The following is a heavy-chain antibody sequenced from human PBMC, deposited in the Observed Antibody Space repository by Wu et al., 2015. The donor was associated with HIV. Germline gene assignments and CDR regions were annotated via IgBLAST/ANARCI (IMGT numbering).Heavy chain of an antibody. J-gene: IGHJ6*02. CDR1: GGTFSSST. CDR3: AREDYLEDSKYYALRDYYYGLDV. Sequence: QVLLVQSGTEMKKSGSSVKVSCKVSGGTFSSSTFTWVRQSPGQGFEWMGGIIPIFKSATYAQPFQGRLTITADESTRTIFMELTSLKIDDTAIYYCAREDYLEDSKYYALRDYYYGLDVWGQGTTVTVSS. CDR2: IIPIFKSA. D-gene: IGHD3-3*01. V-gene: IGHV1-69*12.